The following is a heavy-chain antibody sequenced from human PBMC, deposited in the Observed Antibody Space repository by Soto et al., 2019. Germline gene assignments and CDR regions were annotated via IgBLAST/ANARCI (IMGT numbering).Heavy chain of an antibody. CDR1: GFTFTGSA. CDR2: IVVGSGNT. Sequence: SVKVSCKASGFTFTGSAIQWVRQARGQRLEWIGWIVVGSGNTNYAQKFQERVTMTRDTSTSTVYMELSSLIFEDTAVYYCTSGYSYGPSFDYWGQGILVTVSS. CDR3: TSGYSYGPSFDY. V-gene: IGHV1-58*02. D-gene: IGHD5-18*01. J-gene: IGHJ4*02.